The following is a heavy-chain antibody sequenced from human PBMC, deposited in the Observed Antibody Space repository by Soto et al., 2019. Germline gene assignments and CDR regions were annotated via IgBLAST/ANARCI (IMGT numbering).Heavy chain of an antibody. V-gene: IGHV1-46*02. D-gene: IGHD2-15*01. CDR2: INPSGEHT. J-gene: IGHJ4*02. Sequence: ASVKVSCKASGYSFKDHYMHWVRQAPGRGLEWVGIINPSGEHTNYAQQFRGRVAMTRDTSTSTAYMELRSLRSEDTAVYFCARISCKGGSCYFDFDHWGQGTLVTLSS. CDR3: ARISCKGGSCYFDFDH. CDR1: GYSFKDHY.